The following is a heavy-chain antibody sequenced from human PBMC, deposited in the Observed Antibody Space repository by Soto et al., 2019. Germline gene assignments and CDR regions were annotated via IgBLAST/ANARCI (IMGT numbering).Heavy chain of an antibody. J-gene: IGHJ4*02. Sequence: GPGVKKPGASVKVSCKTSGYTFTNHGISWVRQAPGQGLEWMGWTNTYNGNTKYAQDLQGRVTMTADTSTNTAYLDLRSLRSDDTAVFFCARGMTPDYFDFWGQGTLVTVSS. CDR2: TNTYNGNT. V-gene: IGHV1-18*04. CDR3: ARGMTPDYFDF. CDR1: GYTFTNHG.